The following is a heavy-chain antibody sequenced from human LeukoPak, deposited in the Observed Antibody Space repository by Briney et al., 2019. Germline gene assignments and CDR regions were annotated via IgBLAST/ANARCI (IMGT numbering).Heavy chain of an antibody. CDR3: AKEFRGGSSWYFRSNYYYGMDV. D-gene: IGHD6-13*01. V-gene: IGHV3-30*02. CDR2: IWSVGSNK. Sequence: PGRSLRLSCAASGFIFRGSGMHWVRQAQGKGLEWVAFIWSVGSNKYYTDSVKGRFTISRDNSKSTLYLQMNSLRAEDTAVYYCAKEFRGGSSWYFRSNYYYGMDVWGQGTTVTVSS. CDR1: GFIFRGSG. J-gene: IGHJ6*02.